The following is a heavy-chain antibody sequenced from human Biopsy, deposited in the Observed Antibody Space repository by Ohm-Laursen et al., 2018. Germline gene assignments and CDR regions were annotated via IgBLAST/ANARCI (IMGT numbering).Heavy chain of an antibody. CDR1: GKTFSDYR. V-gene: IGHV4-34*08. J-gene: IGHJ4*02. D-gene: IGHD2-15*01. CDR2: INQAGTT. Sequence: GTLSLTCSVFGKTFSDYRWSWIRQPPGKGLEWIGQINQAGTTNYNPSLKSRVSISADESKYEFSLRLTSVTAADTAVYLCGNEVHGRDYWGLGAQVTVSS. CDR3: GNEVHGRDY.